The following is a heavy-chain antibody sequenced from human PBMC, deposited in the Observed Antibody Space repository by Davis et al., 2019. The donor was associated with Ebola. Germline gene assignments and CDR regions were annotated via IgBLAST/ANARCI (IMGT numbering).Heavy chain of an antibody. J-gene: IGHJ4*02. D-gene: IGHD3-22*01. V-gene: IGHV4-39*01. CDR3: ARNLIYNYDGSVYSSPYYFDY. CDR2: IYYSGST. Sequence: SETLSLTCTVSGGSISSSSYYWGWLRQPPGKGLEWIANIYYSGSTQYNPSLKSRVNISVDTSKNQFSLKLTSMTAADTAVYYCARNLIYNYDGSVYSSPYYFDYWGQGTLVTVSS. CDR1: GGSISSSSYY.